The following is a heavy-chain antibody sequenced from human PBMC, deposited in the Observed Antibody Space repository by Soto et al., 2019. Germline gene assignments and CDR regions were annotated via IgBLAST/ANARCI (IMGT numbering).Heavy chain of an antibody. D-gene: IGHD4-17*01. Sequence: EVQLVESGGDLVQPGGSLRLSCAASGFTFSNYYMTWVRQAPGKGLEWVANIKQDGSENYYVDSVRGRFTISRDNAKKSLYLQMNTLRAEDTAVYYCARDLDGVFDYWGQGTLVTVSS. CDR3: ARDLDGVFDY. CDR1: GFTFSNYY. CDR2: IKQDGSEN. V-gene: IGHV3-7*05. J-gene: IGHJ4*02.